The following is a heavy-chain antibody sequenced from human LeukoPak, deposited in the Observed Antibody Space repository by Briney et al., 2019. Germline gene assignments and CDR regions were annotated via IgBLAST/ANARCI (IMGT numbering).Heavy chain of an antibody. CDR2: INPNSGGT. Sequence: ASVKVSCKASGYTFTGYYMHWVRQAPGQGLEWMGWINPNSGGTNYAQKFQGRVTLTRDTSISTAYMELSRLRSDDTAVYYCASMVVRGVVYYYYGMDVWAKGPRSPSP. D-gene: IGHD3-10*01. CDR3: ASMVVRGVVYYYYGMDV. V-gene: IGHV1-2*02. CDR1: GYTFTGYY. J-gene: IGHJ6*02.